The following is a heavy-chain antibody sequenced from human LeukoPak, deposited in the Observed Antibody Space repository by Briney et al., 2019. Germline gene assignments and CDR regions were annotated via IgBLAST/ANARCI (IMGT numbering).Heavy chain of an antibody. D-gene: IGHD3-16*01. J-gene: IGHJ4*02. Sequence: GGSLRLSCAASGFTFSTYAMSWVRQAPGKGLEWVSSISGSGSSTYYADSVKDRFTISRDSSKNTIYLQMNSLRAEDTAVFYCAKAGGGTTKNKYYFDYWGQGTLVTVSS. CDR3: AKAGGGTTKNKYYFDY. V-gene: IGHV3-23*01. CDR1: GFTFSTYA. CDR2: ISGSGSST.